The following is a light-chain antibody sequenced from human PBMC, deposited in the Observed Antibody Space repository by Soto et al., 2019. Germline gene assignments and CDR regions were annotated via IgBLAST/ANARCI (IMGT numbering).Light chain of an antibody. CDR2: DDS. CDR3: QVWDSSDNHVV. V-gene: IGLV3-21*02. J-gene: IGLJ3*02. Sequence: YELTQPPSVSVAPGQTARITCGGSKLGSESVHWYRQKPGQAPVLVVYDDSDRPSGIPERFSGSNSGHTATLTINRVEAGDEADYYCQVWDSSDNHVVFGGGTKLTVL. CDR1: KLGSES.